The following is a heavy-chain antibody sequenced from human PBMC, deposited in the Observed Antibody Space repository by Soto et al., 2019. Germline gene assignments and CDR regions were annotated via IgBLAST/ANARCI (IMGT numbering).Heavy chain of an antibody. CDR2: IHPSGST. CDR1: GESCSGYY. CDR3: ARGGDDSKVGRT. J-gene: IGHJ5*02. D-gene: IGHD1-26*01. Sequence: QAQLQQWGAGVLKPSETLSLTCAVYGESCSGYYCSWTRQPPGKGLEWIEEIHPSGSTYFNPSLQTQTTMSLDTSKNLFSQKRSSVTAADTDIYCCARGGDDSKVGRTWGQGTLVTVSS. V-gene: IGHV4-34*02.